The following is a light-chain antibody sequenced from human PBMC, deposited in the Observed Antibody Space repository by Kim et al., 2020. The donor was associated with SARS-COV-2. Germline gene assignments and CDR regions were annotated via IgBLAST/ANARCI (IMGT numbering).Light chain of an antibody. CDR3: SSYTSTDTWV. CDR1: RSDIGNYNY. CDR2: DVT. Sequence: GQSITISCTGSRSDIGNYNYVSWYQQHPGKAPRLMIYDVTKRPSGVSYRFSGSKSGNTASLTISGLQAEDEADYLCSSYTSTDTWVFGGGTQLTVL. J-gene: IGLJ3*02. V-gene: IGLV2-14*03.